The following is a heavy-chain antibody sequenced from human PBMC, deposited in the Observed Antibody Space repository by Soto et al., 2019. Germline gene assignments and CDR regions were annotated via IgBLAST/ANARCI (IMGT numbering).Heavy chain of an antibody. Sequence: EVQLLESGGGLVQPGGSLRLSCAASGFTFSSYAMSWVRQAPGKGLEWVSAIGVSGDTTYYADSVKGRFTISRYNSKNTLYLQMGLLRAEETAVYDCAKVRIFGELRSLYWGQGTLVTVSS. CDR3: AKVRIFGELRSLY. CDR1: GFTFSSYA. CDR2: IGVSGDTT. J-gene: IGHJ4*02. D-gene: IGHD3-10*01. V-gene: IGHV3-23*01.